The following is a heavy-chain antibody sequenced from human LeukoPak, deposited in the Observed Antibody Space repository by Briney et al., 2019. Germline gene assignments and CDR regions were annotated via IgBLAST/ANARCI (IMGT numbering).Heavy chain of an antibody. V-gene: IGHV3-23*01. CDR1: GFTFGSYA. D-gene: IGHD3-3*01. CDR3: AKRTRFLEWLLIDY. Sequence: PGGSLRLSCAASGFTFGSYAMSWVRQAPGKGLEWVSGISGSGGGTHYADSVKGRYTISRDNSKNTLYLQMNSLRAEDTAVYYCAKRTRFLEWLLIDYWGQGTLVTVSS. CDR2: ISGSGGGT. J-gene: IGHJ4*02.